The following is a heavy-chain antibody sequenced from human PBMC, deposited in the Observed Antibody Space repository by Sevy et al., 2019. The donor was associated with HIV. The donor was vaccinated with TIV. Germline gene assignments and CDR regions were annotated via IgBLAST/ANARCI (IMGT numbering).Heavy chain of an antibody. V-gene: IGHV3-74*01. CDR2: VNGDGSTR. CDR1: GFTFSTYW. J-gene: IGHJ4*02. CDR3: ARYVGATYPIDY. D-gene: IGHD1-26*01. Sequence: GGSLRLSCAASGFTFSTYWMHWVRQAPGKGLVWVSRVNGDGSTRNYADSVKGRFTISRDNAKNTLFLQMNSLRAEDTAVYYCARYVGATYPIDYWGQGTLVTVSS.